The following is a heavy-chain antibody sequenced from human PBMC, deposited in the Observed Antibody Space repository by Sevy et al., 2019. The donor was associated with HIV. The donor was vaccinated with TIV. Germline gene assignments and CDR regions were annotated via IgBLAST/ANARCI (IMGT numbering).Heavy chain of an antibody. V-gene: IGHV3-33*01. D-gene: IGHD3-3*01. J-gene: IGHJ6*03. CDR3: ARDLAPDIGLRFLEWLDYYYYYMDV. CDR1: GFTFSSYG. Sequence: GGSLRLSCAASGFTFSSYGMHWVHQAPGKGLEWVAVIWYDGSNKYYADSVKGRFTISRDNSKNTLYLQMNSLRAEDTAVYYCARDLAPDIGLRFLEWLDYYYYYMDVWGKGTTVTVSS. CDR2: IWYDGSNK.